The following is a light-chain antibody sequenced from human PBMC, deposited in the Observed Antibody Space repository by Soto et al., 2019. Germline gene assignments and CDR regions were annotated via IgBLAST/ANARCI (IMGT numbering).Light chain of an antibody. CDR2: WAS. CDR1: QSVLYSSNNKNY. J-gene: IGKJ1*01. Sequence: DIVMTQSPDSLAVSRGERATINCKSSQSVLYSSNNKNYLAWYQQKPGQPPKLLIYWASTRESGVPDRFSGSGSGTDFTLTISSLQAEDVVVYYCQQYYSTPQTFGQGTKVEIK. V-gene: IGKV4-1*01. CDR3: QQYYSTPQT.